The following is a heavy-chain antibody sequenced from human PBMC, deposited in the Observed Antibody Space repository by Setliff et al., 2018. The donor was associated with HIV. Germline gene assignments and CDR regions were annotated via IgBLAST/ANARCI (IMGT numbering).Heavy chain of an antibody. CDR1: GGTISNNNYH. D-gene: IGHD3-22*01. J-gene: IGHJ6*03. CDR2: IYYLGNT. Sequence: PSETLSLTCSVSGGTISNNNYHWGWSRQPPGEGLEWIGSIYYLGNTYYNPSLKSRLTISMDTSKNQFSLKLSSVSAADTAVFYCARGRVYKGYYDSSSSWGRYYYYHMDVWGQGTTVTVSS. CDR3: ARGRVYKGYYDSSSSWGRYYYYHMDV. V-gene: IGHV4-39*07.